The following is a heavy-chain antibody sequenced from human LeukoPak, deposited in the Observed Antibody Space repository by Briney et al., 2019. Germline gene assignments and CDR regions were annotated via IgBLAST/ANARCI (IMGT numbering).Heavy chain of an antibody. CDR2: IDHRGNT. CDR1: GGSFSGYY. Sequence: PSETLSLTCAVYGGSFSGYYWSWIRQPPRKGLEWIGEIDHRGNTKYNPSPKSRVTISVDTSKNHFSLKLTSVTAADTAVYYCARAADYRGSGSQLGYWGQGILVTVSS. V-gene: IGHV4-34*01. D-gene: IGHD3-10*01. J-gene: IGHJ4*02. CDR3: ARAADYRGSGSQLGY.